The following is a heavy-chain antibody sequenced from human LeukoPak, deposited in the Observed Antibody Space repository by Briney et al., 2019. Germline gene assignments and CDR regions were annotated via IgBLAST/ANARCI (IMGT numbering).Heavy chain of an antibody. CDR1: GFTFSNYV. CDR2: ISGSGGSI. J-gene: IGHJ4*02. D-gene: IGHD5-18*01. Sequence: GGSLRLSCEASGFTFSNYVMGWVRQAPGKGLEWVSGISGSGGSIYYADSVKGRFTISRDSSKNTVNLQMNSLRAEDTAVYYCAKHGGTAMGLDYWGQGTLVTVSS. V-gene: IGHV3-23*01. CDR3: AKHGGTAMGLDY.